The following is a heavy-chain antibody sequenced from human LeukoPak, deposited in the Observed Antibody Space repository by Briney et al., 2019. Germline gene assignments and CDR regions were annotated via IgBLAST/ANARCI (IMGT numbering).Heavy chain of an antibody. CDR1: GFTFSSYT. CDR3: ATFVAGGCYYYYMDV. CDR2: IGTSSTTI. Sequence: GGSLRLSCAASGFTFSSYTMNWVRQPPGKGLEWVSNIGTSSTTIYYADSVKGRFTLSRDNAKNSLYLQMNSLRADDTAVYYCATFVAGGCYYYYMDVWGKGTTVTVSS. D-gene: IGHD6-25*01. J-gene: IGHJ6*03. V-gene: IGHV3-48*01.